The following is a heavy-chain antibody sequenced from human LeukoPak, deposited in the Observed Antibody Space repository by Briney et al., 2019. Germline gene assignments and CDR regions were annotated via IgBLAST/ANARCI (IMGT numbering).Heavy chain of an antibody. CDR3: TGGPEQQLVRAWFDP. J-gene: IGHJ5*02. CDR2: TYYRSKWFN. D-gene: IGHD6-13*01. CDR1: GDSVSSNSAA. V-gene: IGHV6-1*01. Sequence: SQTLSLTCAISGDSVSSNSAAWNWIRQSPSRGLEWLGRTYYRSKWFNDYAVSVKSRITIKPDTSKNQFSLQLNSVTPEDTAVYYCTGGPEQQLVRAWFDPWGQGTLVTVSS.